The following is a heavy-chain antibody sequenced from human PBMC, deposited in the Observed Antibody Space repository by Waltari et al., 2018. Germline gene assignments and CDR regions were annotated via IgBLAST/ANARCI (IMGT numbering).Heavy chain of an antibody. V-gene: IGHV3-23*01. Sequence: EVQLLESGGGLVQPGGSLRLSCAASGFTFSSYAMSWVRQAPGKGLEGVSAISGSGGSTYYADSVKGLFTISRDNSKNTLYLQMNSLRAEDTAVYYCAKDPHGDLGANWFDPWGQGTLVTVSS. J-gene: IGHJ5*02. CDR3: AKDPHGDLGANWFDP. CDR1: GFTFSSYA. D-gene: IGHD4-17*01. CDR2: ISGSGGST.